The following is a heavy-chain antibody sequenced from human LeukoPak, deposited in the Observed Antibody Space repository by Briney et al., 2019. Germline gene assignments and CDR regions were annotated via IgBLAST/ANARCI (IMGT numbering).Heavy chain of an antibody. J-gene: IGHJ4*02. CDR1: GFTFSTYW. CDR2: IKPDGSEK. D-gene: IGHD1-1*01. Sequence: GGSLRLSCAASGFTFSTYWMGWVRQAPGKGLEWVAKIKPDGSEKDHVDSVKGRFTISRDNSKSTLYLQMNSLRVDDTAVYYCAKDWYNSLNYFDYWGQGSLVTVSS. V-gene: IGHV3-7*03. CDR3: AKDWYNSLNYFDY.